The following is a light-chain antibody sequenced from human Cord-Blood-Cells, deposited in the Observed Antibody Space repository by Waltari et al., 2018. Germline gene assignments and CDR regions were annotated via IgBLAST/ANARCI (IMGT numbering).Light chain of an antibody. Sequence: SYELTQPSSVSVSPGQTARITCSGDVLAKKYARWFQQKPGQAPVLVFYKGSERPSGNPERFSGSSSGTTVTLTISGAQVEDEADYYCYSAADNNLVFGTGTKVTVL. CDR3: YSAADNNLV. V-gene: IGLV3-27*01. CDR1: VLAKKY. CDR2: KGS. J-gene: IGLJ1*01.